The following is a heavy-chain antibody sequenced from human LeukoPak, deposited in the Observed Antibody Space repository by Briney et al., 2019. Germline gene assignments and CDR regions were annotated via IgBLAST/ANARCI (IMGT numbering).Heavy chain of an antibody. J-gene: IGHJ4*02. V-gene: IGHV4-39*01. Sequence: PSETLSLTCTVSGGSISSSSYYWGWIRQPPGKGLEWIGSIYYSGSTYYNPSLKSRVTISVDTSKNQFSLKLSSVTAADTAVYYCARGPAIAARIFDYWGQGTLVTVSS. CDR3: ARGPAIAARIFDY. D-gene: IGHD6-6*01. CDR1: GGSISSSSYY. CDR2: IYYSGST.